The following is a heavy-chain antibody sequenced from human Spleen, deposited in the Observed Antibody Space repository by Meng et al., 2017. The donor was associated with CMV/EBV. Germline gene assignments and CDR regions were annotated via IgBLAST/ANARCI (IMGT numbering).Heavy chain of an antibody. CDR1: GFTCSSYA. CDR3: AKAYSSAYYGEFDY. D-gene: IGHD3-22*01. Sequence: YGFTCSSYAMSWVRQAPGKGLEWFSSLSGTGGTTYYADSVKGRFTISRDNSKNTLYLQMNSLRAEDTALYYCAKAYSSAYYGEFDYWGQGTLVTVSS. CDR2: LSGTGGTT. V-gene: IGHV3-23*01. J-gene: IGHJ4*02.